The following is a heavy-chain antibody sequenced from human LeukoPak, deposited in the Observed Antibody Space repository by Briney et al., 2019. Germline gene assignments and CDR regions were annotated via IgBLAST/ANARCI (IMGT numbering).Heavy chain of an antibody. V-gene: IGHV1-69*13. CDR2: IIPIFGTA. CDR3: ARDPSEDCSGGSCYQTNWFDP. J-gene: IGHJ5*02. CDR1: GYTFTSYD. D-gene: IGHD2-15*01. Sequence: SVKVSCKASGYTFTSYDINWVRQAPGQGLEWMGGIIPIFGTANYAQKFQGRVAITADESTSTAYMELSSLRSEDTAVYYCARDPSEDCSGGSCYQTNWFDPWGQGTLVTVSS.